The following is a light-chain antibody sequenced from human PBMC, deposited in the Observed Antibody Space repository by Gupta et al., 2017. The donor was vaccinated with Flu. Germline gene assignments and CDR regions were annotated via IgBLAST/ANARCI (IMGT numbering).Light chain of an antibody. V-gene: IGLV2-11*01. Sequence: QSAPTPPRSVSGSPGQSVTISCTGTSTDVGGSNRVSWYEQRPGKAPKLILYDVTERPSGVPDRFSGSKSGNTASLTISGLQDDEEADYYCSSYAGRVTWVFGTGTTVTVL. CDR2: DVT. CDR3: SSYAGRVTWV. J-gene: IGLJ1*01. CDR1: STDVGGSNR.